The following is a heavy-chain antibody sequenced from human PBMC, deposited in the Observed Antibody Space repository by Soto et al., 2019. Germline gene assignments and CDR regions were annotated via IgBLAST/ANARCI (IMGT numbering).Heavy chain of an antibody. J-gene: IGHJ4*02. D-gene: IGHD3-16*01. Sequence: EVQLLESGGGLVQPGGSLRLSCAASGFTFSSYAMSWVRQAPGKGLEWVSAISDSGGTTYYAGSVKGRFTISRDNSKSTLYLQMNSLRAEDTAVYYCATPGVWGTYYFDCWGQGTLVTVSS. CDR2: ISDSGGTT. CDR3: ATPGVWGTYYFDC. V-gene: IGHV3-23*01. CDR1: GFTFSSYA.